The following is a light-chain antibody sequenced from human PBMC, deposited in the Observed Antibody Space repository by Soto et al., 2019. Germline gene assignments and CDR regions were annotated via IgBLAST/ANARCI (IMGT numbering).Light chain of an antibody. CDR2: ATS. V-gene: IGKV1-39*01. Sequence: DIQMTQSPSSLSASVGDRVTITCRASQSISNYLNWYQQKPGKDPNLLIYATSTLQRGVPSRFSGSGSGTDFTLTISSLQPEEFTAYYCQQCYSSRFTFGGRTKVEIK. CDR3: QQCYSSRFT. CDR1: QSISNY. J-gene: IGKJ4*01.